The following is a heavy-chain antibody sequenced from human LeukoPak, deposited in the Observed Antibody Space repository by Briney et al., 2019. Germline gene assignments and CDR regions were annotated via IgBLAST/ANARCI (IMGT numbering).Heavy chain of an antibody. CDR3: AAPFCGGDCYSSYYYYAMDV. J-gene: IGHJ6*02. V-gene: IGHV4-4*08. CDR1: GGSISAYY. Sequence: SETLSLTCTVSGGSISAYYWSWIRRPPGKGLEWIGYIYTSGNTNYNPSPKSRVTISVDTSKNQFSLKLSSVTAADTAVYYCAAPFCGGDCYSSYYYYAMDVWGPGTTVTVSS. D-gene: IGHD2-21*02. CDR2: IYTSGNT.